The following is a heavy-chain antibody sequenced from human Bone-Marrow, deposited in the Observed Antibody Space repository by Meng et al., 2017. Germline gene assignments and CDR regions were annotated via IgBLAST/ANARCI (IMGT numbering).Heavy chain of an antibody. D-gene: IGHD3-10*01. CDR1: GFTFSSYS. Sequence: GESLKISCAASGFTFSSYSMNWVRQAPGKGLEWVSSISSSSSYIYYADSVKGRFTISRDNAKNSLYLQMNSLGAEDTAVYYCARDLFRGTQPDYWGQGTLVTVSS. J-gene: IGHJ4*02. CDR3: ARDLFRGTQPDY. CDR2: ISSSSSYI. V-gene: IGHV3-21*01.